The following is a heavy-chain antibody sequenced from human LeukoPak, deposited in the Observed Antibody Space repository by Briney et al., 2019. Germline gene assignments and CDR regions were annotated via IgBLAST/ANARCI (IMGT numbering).Heavy chain of an antibody. J-gene: IGHJ1*01. Sequence: GESLKISCKGSGYSFTSYWIGWVRQMPGKGLEWMGIIYPGDSDTRYSPSFQGQVTISADKSISTAYLQWSSLKASDTAMYYCXXXXXXXXXYYGEYFQHWGQGTLVTVSS. V-gene: IGHV5-51*01. CDR2: IYPGDSDT. D-gene: IGHD3-22*01. CDR3: XXXXXXXXXYYGEYFQH. CDR1: GYSFTSYW.